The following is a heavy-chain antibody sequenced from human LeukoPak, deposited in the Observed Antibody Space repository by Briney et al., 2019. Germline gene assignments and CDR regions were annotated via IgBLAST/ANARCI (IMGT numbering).Heavy chain of an antibody. Sequence: GESLKISCKASGYTFTSYWIGWVRQMPGKGLEWMGIIYPGDSDTRYSPSFRGQVTISVDRSISTAYLQWSSLKASDTAIYYCAKIDRQYCSRSSCYALDYWGQGTQVTVSS. CDR3: AKIDRQYCSRSSCYALDY. V-gene: IGHV5-51*01. CDR1: GYTFTSYW. J-gene: IGHJ4*02. CDR2: IYPGDSDT. D-gene: IGHD2-2*01.